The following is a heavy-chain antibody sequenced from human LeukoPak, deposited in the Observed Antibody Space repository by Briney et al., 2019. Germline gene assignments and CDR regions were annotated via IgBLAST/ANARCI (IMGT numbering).Heavy chain of an antibody. Sequence: GGSLRLSCAPSGFSFNSYGLHWVRQAPGKGLEWVAFIWFDGSNTNYADSVKGRFTISRDDSKNSLYLQMNSLRAEDTAVYYCARQQLQLWYDWGQGTLVTVSS. CDR1: GFSFNSYG. D-gene: IGHD5-18*01. V-gene: IGHV3-33*01. J-gene: IGHJ4*02. CDR2: IWFDGSNT. CDR3: ARQQLQLWYD.